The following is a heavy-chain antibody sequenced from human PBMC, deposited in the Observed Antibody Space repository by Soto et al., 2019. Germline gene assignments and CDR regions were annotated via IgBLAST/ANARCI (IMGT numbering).Heavy chain of an antibody. CDR3: AGSSGYCSSTSCQYYGMDV. Sequence: SGPTLVNPTHTLTLTCTFSGVSLSTSGMCVSWIRQPPGKALDWLALIDWDDDKYYSTSLKTRLTISKDTSGNQVVLTMTNMDPLSTSAYYCAGSSGYCSSTSCQYYGMDVCGQVTTVTFCS. V-gene: IGHV2-70*01. D-gene: IGHD2-2*01. CDR2: IDWDDDK. CDR1: GVSLSTSGMC. J-gene: IGHJ6*02.